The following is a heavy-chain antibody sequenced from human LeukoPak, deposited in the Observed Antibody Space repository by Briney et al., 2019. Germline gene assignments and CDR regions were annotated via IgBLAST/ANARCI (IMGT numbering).Heavy chain of an antibody. J-gene: IGHJ4*02. D-gene: IGHD3-22*01. Sequence: PSETLSLTCTVSGGSISSYYWSWIRQSPGEGLEWLGYIYYGGSTDYNPSLKSRVTISKDTSKTQFSLRLSSVTAADTAVYYCARARLDSSGRFDYWGQGTLVTVSS. CDR1: GGSISSYY. CDR3: ARARLDSSGRFDY. V-gene: IGHV4-59*01. CDR2: IYYGGST.